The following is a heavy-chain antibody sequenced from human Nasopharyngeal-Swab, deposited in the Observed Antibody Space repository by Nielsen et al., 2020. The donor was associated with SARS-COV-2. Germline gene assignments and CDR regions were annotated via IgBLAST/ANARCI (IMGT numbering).Heavy chain of an antibody. V-gene: IGHV3-11*01. CDR1: GFTFSDYY. D-gene: IGHD5-24*01. CDR3: ARNSRDGDNHYWYFDL. CDR2: ISTSGSNI. Sequence: GESLKISCAASGFTFSDYYISWIRQAPGKGLQWVSYISTSGSNIYYADSVSGRFTISRDNAKNSLYLQMDSLRAEDTAVYYCARNSRDGDNHYWYFDLWGRGTLVTVSS. J-gene: IGHJ2*01.